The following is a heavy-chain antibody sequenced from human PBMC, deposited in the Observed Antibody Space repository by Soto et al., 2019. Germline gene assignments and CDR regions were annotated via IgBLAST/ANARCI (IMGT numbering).Heavy chain of an antibody. D-gene: IGHD3-10*01. CDR2: LKEDGSVN. CDR1: GFTFSSYA. Sequence: TGGSLRLSCAASGFTFSSYAMSWVRQAPGKGLEWLANLKEDGSVNYYVDSVKGRFTISRDNAKNSLYLQMNSLRAEDTAVYYCASITRLLWFGENYYGMDVWGQGTTVTVSS. V-gene: IGHV3-7*01. CDR3: ASITRLLWFGENYYGMDV. J-gene: IGHJ6*02.